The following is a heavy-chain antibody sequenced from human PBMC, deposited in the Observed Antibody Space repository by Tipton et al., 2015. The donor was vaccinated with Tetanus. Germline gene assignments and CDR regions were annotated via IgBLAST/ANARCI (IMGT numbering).Heavy chain of an antibody. D-gene: IGHD6-6*01. Sequence: SLRLSCAASGFTFSNYWMHWVRQAPGKGLEWVANIRQDGSEKYYSDSVKGRFTISRDNAKSSLYLQMNSLRADDTAVYFCAKSEARLGTSSSLDWGQGTLVTVSS. CDR3: AKSEARLGTSSSLD. CDR2: IRQDGSEK. CDR1: GFTFSNYW. J-gene: IGHJ4*02. V-gene: IGHV3-7*03.